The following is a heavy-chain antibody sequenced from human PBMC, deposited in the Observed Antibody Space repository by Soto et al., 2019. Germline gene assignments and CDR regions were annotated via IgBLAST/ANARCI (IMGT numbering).Heavy chain of an antibody. V-gene: IGHV3-30*18. CDR3: AKVTGYCTSSSCRSEFYYYYGMDV. D-gene: IGHD2-15*01. CDR2: ISYDGGNK. CDR1: GFSFSTYG. J-gene: IGHJ6*02. Sequence: GGSLRLSCAASGFSFSTYGMHWVRQAPGTGLEWVAVISYDGGNKYYADSVKGRFTISRDNPKNTLYLQMNSLRAEDTAVYYCAKVTGYCTSSSCRSEFYYYYGMDVWGQGTTVTVSS.